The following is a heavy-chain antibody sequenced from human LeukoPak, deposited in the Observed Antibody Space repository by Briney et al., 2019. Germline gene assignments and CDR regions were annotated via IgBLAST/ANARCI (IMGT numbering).Heavy chain of an antibody. J-gene: IGHJ4*02. V-gene: IGHV3-9*01. Sequence: GRSLRLSCAASGFTFDDYAMHWVRQAPGKGLEWVSGISWNSGSIGYADSVKGRFTISRDNAKNSLYLQMNSLRAEDTALYYCAKDTGSGSYYAPDYWGQGTLVTVSS. D-gene: IGHD3-10*01. CDR3: AKDTGSGSYYAPDY. CDR2: ISWNSGSI. CDR1: GFTFDDYA.